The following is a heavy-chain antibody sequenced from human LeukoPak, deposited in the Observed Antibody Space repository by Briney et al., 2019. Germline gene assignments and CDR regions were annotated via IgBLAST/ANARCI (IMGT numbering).Heavy chain of an antibody. V-gene: IGHV1-8*03. CDR1: GYTFTSYD. CDR2: MNPNSGNT. J-gene: IGHJ3*02. Sequence: ASVKVSCKASGYTFTSYDINWVRQATGQGLEWMGWMNPNSGNTGYAQKFQGRVTLTRNTSISTAYMELSSLRSEDTAVYYCARGMLDTAMVTDDAFDIWGQGTMVTVSS. D-gene: IGHD5-18*01. CDR3: ARGMLDTAMVTDDAFDI.